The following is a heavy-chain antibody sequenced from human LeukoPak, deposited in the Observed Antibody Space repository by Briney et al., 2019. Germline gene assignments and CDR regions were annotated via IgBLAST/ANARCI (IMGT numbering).Heavy chain of an antibody. CDR3: AKDLYLQYCRGSACYLNYYNMDV. Sequence: GGSLRLSCVASGFTSGVYAMSWVRQAPGKGLEWVAVISYDGSNKYYADSVKGRFTISRDNSKNTLYLQMNGLRAEDTAVYYCAKDLYLQYCRGSACYLNYYNMDVWGQGTTVAVSS. CDR1: GFTSGVYA. D-gene: IGHD2-15*01. J-gene: IGHJ6*02. CDR2: ISYDGSNK. V-gene: IGHV3-30*18.